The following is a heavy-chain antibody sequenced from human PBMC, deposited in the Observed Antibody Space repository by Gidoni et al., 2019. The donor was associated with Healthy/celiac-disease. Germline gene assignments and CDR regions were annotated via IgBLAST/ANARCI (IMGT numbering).Heavy chain of an antibody. D-gene: IGHD3-10*01. CDR3: AKVPVGIVSYFDY. CDR1: GFTFSSYG. CDR2: ISSDGSKK. Sequence: QVQLVESGGGVVEPGRSLRLSCAASGFTFSSYGMHWVRQAPGKGLEWVAVISSDGSKKYYADSVKGRFTISRDNSKNTLYLQMNSLRAEDTAVYYCAKVPVGIVSYFDYWGQGTLVTVSS. J-gene: IGHJ4*02. V-gene: IGHV3-30*18.